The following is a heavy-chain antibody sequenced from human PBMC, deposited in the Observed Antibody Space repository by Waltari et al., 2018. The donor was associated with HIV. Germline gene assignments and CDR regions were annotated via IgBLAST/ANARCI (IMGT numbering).Heavy chain of an antibody. V-gene: IGHV3-49*03. CDR3: TRGTFTVTYYFDY. J-gene: IGHJ4*02. CDR1: GFSFGDYA. CDR2: IRSKAYGGTT. D-gene: IGHD4-17*01. Sequence: EVQLGESGGGLVQPGRSLRLSCATYGFSFGDYAMIWFRQAPGKGLEWVGFIRSKAYGGTTQYAASVKGRFTISRDDSKSIAYLQMNSLKTEDTALYYCTRGTFTVTYYFDYWGRGTLVTVSS.